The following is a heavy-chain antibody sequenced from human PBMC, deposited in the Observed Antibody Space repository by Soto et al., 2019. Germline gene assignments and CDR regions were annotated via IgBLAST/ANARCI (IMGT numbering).Heavy chain of an antibody. J-gene: IGHJ4*02. D-gene: IGHD3-10*01. CDR3: ARVANIKVGGIKNYYFDS. CDR1: GFSFGSYG. V-gene: IGHV3-21*01. CDR2: ISAVSTYI. Sequence: GTLRRSCVASGFSFGSYGMYWVRQAPGKRLEWVSSISAVSTYIYYGDSVKGRFTISRDNAKNSMFLQMDSLTVEDTAVYYCARVANIKVGGIKNYYFDSWGQRSPVTVSS.